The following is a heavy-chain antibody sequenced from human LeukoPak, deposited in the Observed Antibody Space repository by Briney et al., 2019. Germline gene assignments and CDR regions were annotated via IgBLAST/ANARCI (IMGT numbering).Heavy chain of an antibody. CDR2: ISGPGDTT. Sequence: GESLRLSCAASGFTFSTYAMIWVRQAPGKGLEWVSAISGPGDTTFYADSVKGRFTISRDNSKNTLGLQMNSLRADDTAVYYCAKDRGYWGQGTLVTVSS. CDR1: GFTFSTYA. CDR3: AKDRGY. V-gene: IGHV3-23*01. J-gene: IGHJ4*02.